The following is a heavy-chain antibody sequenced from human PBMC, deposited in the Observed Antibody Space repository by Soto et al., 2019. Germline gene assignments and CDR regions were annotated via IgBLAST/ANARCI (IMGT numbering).Heavy chain of an antibody. CDR2: IIPILGIA. CDR1: GGTFSSYT. D-gene: IGHD3-10*01. Sequence: QVQLVQSGAEVKKPGSSVKVSCKASGGTFSSYTISWVRQAPGQGLEWMGRIIPILGIANYAQKFQGRVTITAEKSTSTAYMELSSLRSEDTAVYYCAREEYYYGSGVFFDYWGQGTLVTVSS. J-gene: IGHJ4*02. V-gene: IGHV1-69*08. CDR3: AREEYYYGSGVFFDY.